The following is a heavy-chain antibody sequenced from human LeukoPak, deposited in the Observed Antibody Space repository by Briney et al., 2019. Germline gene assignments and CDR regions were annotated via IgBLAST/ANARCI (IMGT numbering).Heavy chain of an antibody. D-gene: IGHD6-19*01. CDR2: IIPIFGTA. CDR1: GGTFSSYA. Sequence: SVKVSCKASGGTFSSYAISWVRQAPGQGLEWMGGIIPIFGTANYAQKFQGRVTITTDESTSTAYMELISLRSDDTAVYYCARDRGSGWYTDYWGQGTLVAVSS. CDR3: ARDRGSGWYTDY. J-gene: IGHJ4*02. V-gene: IGHV1-69*05.